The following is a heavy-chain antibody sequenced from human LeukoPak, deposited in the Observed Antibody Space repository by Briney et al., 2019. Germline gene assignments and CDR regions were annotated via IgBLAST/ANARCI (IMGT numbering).Heavy chain of an antibody. CDR3: AKDLPITMVRKNNWFDP. CDR2: ISGSGGST. D-gene: IGHD3-10*01. J-gene: IGHJ5*02. V-gene: IGHV3-23*01. Sequence: GGSLRLSCAASGFTFSSYAMSWVRQAPGKGLEWVSAISGSGGSTYYADSVKGRFTISRDNSKNTLYLQMNSLRAEDTAVYYCAKDLPITMVRKNNWFDPWGQGTLVTVSS. CDR1: GFTFSSYA.